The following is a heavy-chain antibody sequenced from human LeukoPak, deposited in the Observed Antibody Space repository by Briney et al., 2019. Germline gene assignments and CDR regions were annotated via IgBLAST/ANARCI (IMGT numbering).Heavy chain of an antibody. CDR1: GGSISSYY. J-gene: IGHJ4*02. CDR3: ARISSSSGLLDY. Sequence: SETLSLTCTVSGGSISSYYWGWIRQPPGKGLEWIGSIYYSGRTYYNPSLKSRITISVDTSKNQFSLQLKSMTPEDTAVYYCARISSSSGLLDYWGQGTLVTVSS. D-gene: IGHD6-6*01. V-gene: IGHV4-39*07. CDR2: IYYSGRT.